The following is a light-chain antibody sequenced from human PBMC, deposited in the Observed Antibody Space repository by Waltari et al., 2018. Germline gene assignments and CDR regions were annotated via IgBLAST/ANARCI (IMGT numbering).Light chain of an antibody. J-gene: IGLJ3*02. Sequence: QSALTQPASVSGSPGQSITLSCTGTNSDIGVHNYVSWYQQHPAKAPKLILYGVSKRPSGVSNRFSGSKADNTASLTISGVQAGDEADYYCSSYTTRDTWLFGGGTKVTVL. CDR3: SSYTTRDTWL. V-gene: IGLV2-14*03. CDR1: NSDIGVHNY. CDR2: GVS.